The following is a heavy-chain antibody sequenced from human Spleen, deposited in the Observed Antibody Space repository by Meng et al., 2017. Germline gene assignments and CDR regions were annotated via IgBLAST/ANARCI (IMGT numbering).Heavy chain of an antibody. CDR3: ARRCSGGTCQGLGY. V-gene: IGHV1-2*06. Sequence: QVQAVEAGAEGSRPGDAVTVSFKPTGYKFADYYIHRVRRAPGQGLEWMGRNNPKSSDTHYAQKFQARVTITGDTSTSTVYMELSSLRSEDTAVYYCARRCSGGTCQGLGYWGQGTLVTVSS. D-gene: IGHD2-15*01. CDR2: NNPKSSDT. J-gene: IGHJ4*02. CDR1: GYKFADYY.